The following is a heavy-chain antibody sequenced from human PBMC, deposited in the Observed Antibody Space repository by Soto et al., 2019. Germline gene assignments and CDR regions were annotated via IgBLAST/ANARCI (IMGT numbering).Heavy chain of an antibody. CDR2: ISISGGST. CDR1: GFTFSSNA. Sequence: QLLESGGGLVQPGGSLRLSCAASGFTFSSNAMSWVRQAPGKGLEWVSSISISGGSTYYADSVKGRFTISRDNSKNTLYLQLNSLRVDVTAVYYCAQGGGGAGFDPRGQGTLVTVSS. J-gene: IGHJ5*02. CDR3: AQGGGGAGFDP. V-gene: IGHV3-23*01. D-gene: IGHD3-16*01.